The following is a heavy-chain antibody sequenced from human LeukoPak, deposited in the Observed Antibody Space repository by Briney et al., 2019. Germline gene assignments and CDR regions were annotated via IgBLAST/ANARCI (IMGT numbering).Heavy chain of an antibody. Sequence: PGGSLRLSCAASGFTFSSYEMNWVRQAPGKGLEWVSYISGSGSDISYADSVKGRFTISRDNAKDSLYLQMNSLRAEDTAVYYCGTHAGRTGSDDWGQGTLVTVSS. V-gene: IGHV3-48*03. CDR1: GFTFSSYE. CDR3: GTHAGRTGSDD. D-gene: IGHD3/OR15-3a*01. CDR2: ISGSGSDI. J-gene: IGHJ4*02.